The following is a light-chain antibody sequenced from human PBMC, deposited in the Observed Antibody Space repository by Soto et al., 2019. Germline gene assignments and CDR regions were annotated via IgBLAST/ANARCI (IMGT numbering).Light chain of an antibody. CDR1: HRVSSY. CDR3: QQYNNWPLT. J-gene: IGKJ4*01. V-gene: IGKV3-15*01. CDR2: GTF. Sequence: EIVMTQSPATLSVSPGERATLSCRASHRVSSYLAWYQQKPGQAPRLLIYGTFTRATGIPARFSGSGSGTEFTLTISSLQSEDFAVYYCQQYNNWPLTFGAGTKVEIK.